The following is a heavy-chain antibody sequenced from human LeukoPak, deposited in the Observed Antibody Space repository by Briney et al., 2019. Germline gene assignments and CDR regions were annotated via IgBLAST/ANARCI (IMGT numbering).Heavy chain of an antibody. CDR1: GYTFTGYY. Sequence: GASVKVSCKASGYTFTGYYMHWVRQAPGQGLEWMGWINPNSGGTNYAQKFQGRGTMTRDTSISTAYMELSRLRSDDTAVYYCARDDYDSSGYTVQFNWFDPWGQGTLVTISS. D-gene: IGHD3-22*01. J-gene: IGHJ5*02. CDR2: INPNSGGT. V-gene: IGHV1-2*02. CDR3: ARDDYDSSGYTVQFNWFDP.